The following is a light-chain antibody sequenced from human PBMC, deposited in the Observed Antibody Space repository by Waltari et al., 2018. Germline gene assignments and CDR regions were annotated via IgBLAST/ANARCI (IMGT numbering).Light chain of an antibody. CDR2: GPS. Sequence: EIVMTQSPATLSVSPGERATLSCRASQSVSIKLAWYQQKPGQAPRLLIYGPSTRATGIPARFSGTGSGTEFSLTISSLQSEDVAVYYCQQYDNWPPYTFGQGTNLEIK. J-gene: IGKJ2*01. CDR3: QQYDNWPPYT. CDR1: QSVSIK. V-gene: IGKV3-15*01.